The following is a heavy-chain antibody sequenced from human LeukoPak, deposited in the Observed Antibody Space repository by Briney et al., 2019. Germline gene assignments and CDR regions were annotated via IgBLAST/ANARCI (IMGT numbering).Heavy chain of an antibody. Sequence: PSETLSLTCAVSTDSFSSHYWTWIRQPPGKGLEWIGDISYIGSTNYNPSLKSRVTISIDTSKNQFSLKLSSVTAADTAVYYCARGDANYYGSGSYRYDLYYYYGMDVWGQGTTVTVSS. V-gene: IGHV4-59*11. CDR2: ISYIGST. D-gene: IGHD3-10*01. CDR3: ARGDANYYGSGSYRYDLYYYYGMDV. CDR1: TDSFSSHY. J-gene: IGHJ6*02.